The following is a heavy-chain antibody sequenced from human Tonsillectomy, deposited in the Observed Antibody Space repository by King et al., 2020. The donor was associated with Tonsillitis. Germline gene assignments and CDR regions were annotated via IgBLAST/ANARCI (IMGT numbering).Heavy chain of an antibody. D-gene: IGHD1-7*01. CDR1: GFTFTDYE. J-gene: IGHJ4*02. Sequence: VQLVESGGGLVQPGGSLTISCAASGFTFTDYEINWVRQAPGKGLEWLSFISGSGYTTHYADSVRGRFTISRVNAKNSVFLQMNSLRAEDTAVYYCASGTTRRFDYWGQGTLVTVSS. CDR3: ASGTTRRFDY. CDR2: ISGSGYTT. V-gene: IGHV3-48*03.